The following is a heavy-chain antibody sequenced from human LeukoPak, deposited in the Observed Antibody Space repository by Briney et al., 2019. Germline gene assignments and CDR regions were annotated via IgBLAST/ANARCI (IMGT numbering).Heavy chain of an antibody. D-gene: IGHD2-15*01. V-gene: IGHV3-7*03. J-gene: IGHJ5*02. CDR2: IKQDGSVK. CDR1: GFTFSDYW. CDR3: ARVGEYCSGVSCSSGWFDP. Sequence: GGSLRLSCAVSGFTFSDYWVSWVRQAPGKGLEWVANIKQDGSVKYYVDSVKGRFTISRDNAKNSLYLQMNSLRVEDTAIYYCARVGEYCSGVSCSSGWFDPWGQGTLVTVSS.